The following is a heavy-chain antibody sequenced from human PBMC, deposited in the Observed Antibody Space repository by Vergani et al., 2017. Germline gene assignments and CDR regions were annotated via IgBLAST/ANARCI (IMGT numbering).Heavy chain of an antibody. CDR3: VRGGGSGYLPVTVDY. V-gene: IGHV4-38-2*01. D-gene: IGHD5-12*01. CDR1: GYTMTNGYY. J-gene: IGHJ4*02. Sequence: QVQLKESGPGLVKPSETLSLTCAVSGYTMTNGYYWGWIRQPPGKGLESIGSIYHSGGSYYSPSLKSRVTISLDRSRNRLSLTLTSLTAADTAMYYCVRGGGSGYLPVTVDYWGQGVMVTVSS. CDR2: IYHSGGS.